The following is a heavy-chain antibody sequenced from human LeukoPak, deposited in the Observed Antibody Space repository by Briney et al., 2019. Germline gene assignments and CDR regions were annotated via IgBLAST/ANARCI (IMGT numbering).Heavy chain of an antibody. CDR1: GITVSATY. Sequence: GGSLRLSCAASGITVSATYMSWVRQVPGKGLEWVSVVYSGGGTYYADSVKGRFTTSRDTFNNILYLQMNNLEAEDAAVYYCVSADSSSWEVRKGDHWGQGTLVSVSS. CDR2: VYSGGGT. J-gene: IGHJ4*02. CDR3: VSADSSSWEVRKGDH. V-gene: IGHV3-53*01. D-gene: IGHD1-26*01.